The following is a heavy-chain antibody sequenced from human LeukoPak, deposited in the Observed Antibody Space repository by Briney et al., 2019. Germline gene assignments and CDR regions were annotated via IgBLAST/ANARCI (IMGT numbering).Heavy chain of an antibody. CDR2: IYTGGST. CDR3: ARGLPLWF. V-gene: IGHV4-61*02. J-gene: IGHJ4*02. CDR1: GGSINSGHYS. Sequence: PSETLSLTCTVSGGSINSGHYSWSWIRQPAGKELEWIGLIYTGGSTNYNPSLKSRVTISLDTSKNQFSLRLRSVTAADTAVYYCARGLPLWFWGQGALVTVSS. D-gene: IGHD5-18*01.